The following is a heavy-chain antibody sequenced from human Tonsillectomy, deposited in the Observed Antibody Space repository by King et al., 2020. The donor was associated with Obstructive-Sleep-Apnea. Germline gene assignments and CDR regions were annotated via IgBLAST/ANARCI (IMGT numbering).Heavy chain of an antibody. V-gene: IGHV3-15*01. CDR1: GLTFTSAW. CDR3: TTGDPRRD. J-gene: IGHJ4*02. Sequence: VQLVESGGGLVEPGGSLRLSCTASGLTFTSAWMSWVRQAPGKGPEWVGRIKSRYDGGTPDYAAFVKGRFTISRDDSKNTIDLRMTPLQGEDTAIYYCTTGDPRRDWGQGTLVTVSS. CDR2: IKSRYDGGTP.